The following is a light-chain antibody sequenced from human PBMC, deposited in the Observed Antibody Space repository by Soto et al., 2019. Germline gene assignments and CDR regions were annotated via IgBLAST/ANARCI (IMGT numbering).Light chain of an antibody. Sequence: DIQMTQSPSSLSASVLDIVSITCRASQSISSYLNWYQQKPGKAPKLLIYAASSLQSGVPSRFSGSGSGTDFTLTISSLQPEDFATYYCQQSYSTPWTFGQGTKVDI. CDR2: AAS. V-gene: IGKV1-39*01. CDR3: QQSYSTPWT. J-gene: IGKJ1*01. CDR1: QSISSY.